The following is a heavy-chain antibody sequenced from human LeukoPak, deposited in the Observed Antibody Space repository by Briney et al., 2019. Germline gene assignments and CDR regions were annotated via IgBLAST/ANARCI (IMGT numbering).Heavy chain of an antibody. D-gene: IGHD3-9*01. CDR1: GYTFTGYY. J-gene: IGHJ4*02. Sequence: ASVKVSCKASGYTFTGYYMHWVRQAPGQGLEWMGRINPNSGGTNYAQKFQGRVTMTRDTSISTAYMELSRLRSDDTAVYYCARSIPPYYDILTGYGPLYWGQGTLVTVPS. CDR2: INPNSGGT. V-gene: IGHV1-2*06. CDR3: ARSIPPYYDILTGYGPLY.